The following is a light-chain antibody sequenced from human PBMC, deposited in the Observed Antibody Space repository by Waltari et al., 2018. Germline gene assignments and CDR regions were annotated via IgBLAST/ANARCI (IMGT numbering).Light chain of an antibody. Sequence: TVMTQSPDSLAVSLGERASINCKSSQTLLFSSDNKNYLAWYQQKPGQPPKLLISWASVREPGVPDRFSGSGSGTDFILTISGLQAEDVAVYYCQEYFSTTSTFGGGTKVEIK. CDR1: QTLLFSSDNKNY. CDR3: QEYFSTTST. V-gene: IGKV4-1*01. J-gene: IGKJ4*01. CDR2: WAS.